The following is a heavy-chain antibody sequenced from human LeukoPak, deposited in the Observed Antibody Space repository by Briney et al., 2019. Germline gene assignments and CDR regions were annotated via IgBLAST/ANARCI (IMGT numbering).Heavy chain of an antibody. V-gene: IGHV3-23*01. CDR2: ISVGAEYI. D-gene: IGHD3-3*01. CDR3: ASGPPFLKYFEY. CDR1: GFTFSTYV. Sequence: GGSLRLSWAASGFTFSTYVMNWFRQAPGKGLEWVSTISVGAEYIFYADSVKGRFTISRDDSNNALHLQMHSLRAEDTALYYCASGPPFLKYFEYWGQGTLVTVSS. J-gene: IGHJ4*02.